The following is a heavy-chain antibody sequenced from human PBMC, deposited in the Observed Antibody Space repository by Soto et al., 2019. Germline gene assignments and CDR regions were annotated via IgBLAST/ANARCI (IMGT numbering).Heavy chain of an antibody. CDR1: GGSVSSGNYY. CDR3: ARSMHYSDGSNYSPFDY. V-gene: IGHV4-61*01. Sequence: QVQLQESGPGLVEPSETLSLTCTVSGGSVSSGNYYWSWIRQPPGKGLEWIGYFYYTGSTNYNPSLKSRVTISIDASKNQFSLRLSSVTAADTAVYYCARSMHYSDGSNYSPFDYWGQGTLVTVSS. D-gene: IGHD3-22*01. CDR2: FYYTGST. J-gene: IGHJ4*02.